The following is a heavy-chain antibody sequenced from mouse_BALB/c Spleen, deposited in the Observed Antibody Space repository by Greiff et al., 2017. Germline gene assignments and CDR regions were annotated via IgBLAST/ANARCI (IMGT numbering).Heavy chain of an antibody. J-gene: IGHJ4*01. CDR2: IWSGGST. Sequence: VMLVESGPGLVQPSQSLSITCTVSGFSLTSYGVHWVRQSPGKGLEWLGVIWSGGSTDYNAAFISRLSISKDNSKSQVFFKMNSLQANDTAIYYCARKGVRGYAMDYWGQGTSVTVSS. CDR1: GFSLTSYG. V-gene: IGHV2-2*02. CDR3: ARKGVRGYAMDY.